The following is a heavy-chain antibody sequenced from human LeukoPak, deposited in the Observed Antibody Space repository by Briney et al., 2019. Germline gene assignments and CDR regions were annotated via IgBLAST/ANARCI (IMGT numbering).Heavy chain of an antibody. CDR2: ISGSGDST. J-gene: IGHJ4*02. CDR1: GFTFSSYS. Sequence: GGSLRLSCAASGFTFSSYSMNWVRQAPGKGLEWVSAISGSGDSTHYADSVKGRLTISRDNSKNTLYLQMNSLRAEDTAVYYCTREYGSQSYYYDYWGQGTLVTVSS. CDR3: TREYGSQSYYYDY. V-gene: IGHV3-23*01. D-gene: IGHD3-10*01.